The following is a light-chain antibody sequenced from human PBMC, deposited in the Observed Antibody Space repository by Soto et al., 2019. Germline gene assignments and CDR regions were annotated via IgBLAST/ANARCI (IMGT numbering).Light chain of an antibody. V-gene: IGLV3-9*01. CDR1: NIGSKS. CDR3: HAWDSNTVV. J-gene: IGLJ2*01. CDR2: RDT. Sequence: SYELTQPLSVSVALGQTARITCGGHNIGSKSVHWYQQRPGQAPVLIIYRDTNRPSGIPERFSGSNSGNTATLTLSRAQVGDEAYYFCHAWDSNTVVFGGGTKLTVL.